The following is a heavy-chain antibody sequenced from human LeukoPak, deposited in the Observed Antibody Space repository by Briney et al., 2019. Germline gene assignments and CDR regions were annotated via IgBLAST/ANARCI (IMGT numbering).Heavy chain of an antibody. D-gene: IGHD6-19*01. J-gene: IGHJ5*02. V-gene: IGHV1-18*01. CDR2: ISACNGNT. Sequence: ASVKVSCKASGYTFTSYGISWVRQAPGQGLEWMGWISACNGNTNYAQKLQGRVTMTTDTSTSTAYMELRSLRSDDTAVYYCARDPALGYTSGWYNWFDPWGQGTLVTVSS. CDR3: ARDPALGYTSGWYNWFDP. CDR1: GYTFTSYG.